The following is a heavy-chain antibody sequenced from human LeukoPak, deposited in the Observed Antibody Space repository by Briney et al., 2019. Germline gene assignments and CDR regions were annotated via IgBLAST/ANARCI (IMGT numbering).Heavy chain of an antibody. CDR2: INPSGGST. D-gene: IGHD3-9*01. Sequence: ASVKVSCKASGYTFTSYYMHWVRQAPGQGLEWMGIINPSGGSTSYAQKFQGRVTMTRDTSTSTVYMELSSLRSEDTAVYYCARDPYDILTGFPKGVDYWGQGTLDTVSS. CDR3: ARDPYDILTGFPKGVDY. J-gene: IGHJ4*02. CDR1: GYTFTSYY. V-gene: IGHV1-46*01.